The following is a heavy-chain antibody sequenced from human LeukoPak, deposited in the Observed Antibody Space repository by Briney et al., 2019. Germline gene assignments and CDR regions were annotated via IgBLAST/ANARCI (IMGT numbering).Heavy chain of an antibody. D-gene: IGHD2-21*02. CDR3: AKDSGRNCGGDCFPYYFDY. V-gene: IGHV3-9*01. Sequence: GGSLRLSCAASGFTFDDYAMHWVRQAPGKGLEWVSGTSWNSGSIGYADSVKGRFTISRDNAKNSLYLQMNSLRAEDTALYYCAKDSGRNCGGDCFPYYFDYWGQGTLVTVSS. J-gene: IGHJ4*02. CDR2: TSWNSGSI. CDR1: GFTFDDYA.